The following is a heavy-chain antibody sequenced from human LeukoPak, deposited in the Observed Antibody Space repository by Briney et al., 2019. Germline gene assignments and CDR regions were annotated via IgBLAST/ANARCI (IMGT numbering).Heavy chain of an antibody. J-gene: IGHJ4*02. Sequence: GGSLRLSCAASGFTFSSYSMNWVRQAPGKGLEWVSYISSSSSTIYYADSVKGRFTISRDNAKNSLYLQMNSLRDEDTAVYYCARSHYDYIWGSYPRDLYFDYWGQGTLVTVPS. V-gene: IGHV3-48*02. D-gene: IGHD3-16*02. CDR3: ARSHYDYIWGSYPRDLYFDY. CDR1: GFTFSSYS. CDR2: ISSSSSTI.